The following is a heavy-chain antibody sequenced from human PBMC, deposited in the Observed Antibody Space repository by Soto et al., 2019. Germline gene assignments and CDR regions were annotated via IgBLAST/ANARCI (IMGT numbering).Heavy chain of an antibody. J-gene: IGHJ2*01. CDR3: TSTVTTFTWYFDL. D-gene: IGHD4-17*01. Sequence: PGGSLRLSCTASGFTFGDYAMSWFRQAPGKGLEWVGFIRSKAYGGTTEYAASVKGRFTISRDDSKSIAYLQMNSLKTEDTAVYYCTSTVTTFTWYFDLWGRGTLVTVSS. CDR1: GFTFGDYA. V-gene: IGHV3-49*03. CDR2: IRSKAYGGTT.